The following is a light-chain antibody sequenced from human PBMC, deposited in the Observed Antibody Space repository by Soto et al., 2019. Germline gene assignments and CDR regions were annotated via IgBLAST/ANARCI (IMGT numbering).Light chain of an antibody. CDR1: QSVSSSY. CDR2: GAS. Sequence: EIVLTQSPGTLSLSPGERATVSCRASQSVSSSYLAWYQQKPGQAPRLLIYGASSRATGIPDRFSGSGSGTDLTLTISRLEPEDFAVYYCQQYGSSPRTFGQGTKVDI. V-gene: IGKV3-20*01. CDR3: QQYGSSPRT. J-gene: IGKJ1*01.